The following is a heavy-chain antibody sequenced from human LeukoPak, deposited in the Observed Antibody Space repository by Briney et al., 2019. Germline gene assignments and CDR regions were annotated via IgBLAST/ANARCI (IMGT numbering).Heavy chain of an antibody. CDR2: ISSSSSTI. CDR3: ARVHSGYAYYYYYYMDV. J-gene: IGHJ6*03. D-gene: IGHD5-12*01. CDR1: GFTFSSYS. Sequence: GGSLRLSCAASGFTFSSYSMNWVRQAPGKGLEWVSYISSSSSTIYYADSVKGRFTISRDNAKNSLYLQMNSLRAEDTAVYYCARVHSGYAYYYYYYMDVWGKGTTVTVSS. V-gene: IGHV3-48*01.